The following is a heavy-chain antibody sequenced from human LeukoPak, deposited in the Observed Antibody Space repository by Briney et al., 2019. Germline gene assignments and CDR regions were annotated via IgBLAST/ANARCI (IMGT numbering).Heavy chain of an antibody. J-gene: IGHJ4*02. CDR2: IYYSGST. D-gene: IGHD3-22*01. CDR1: GGSISSSSYY. Sequence: SETLSLTCTVSGGSISSSSYYWGWIRQPPGKGLEWIGSIYYSGSTYYNPSLKSRVTISVDTSKNQFSLKLSSVTAADTAVYYCATPLFMYYDSSGYHDYWGQGTLVTVSS. V-gene: IGHV4-39*01. CDR3: ATPLFMYYDSSGYHDY.